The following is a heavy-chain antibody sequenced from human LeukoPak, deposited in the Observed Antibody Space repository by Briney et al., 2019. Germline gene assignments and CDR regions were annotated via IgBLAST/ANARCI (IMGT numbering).Heavy chain of an antibody. V-gene: IGHV4-39*02. CDR2: MFYTGST. J-gene: IGHJ4*02. CDR1: SGSISSSGHY. Sequence: ASETLSLTCTVSSGSISSSGHYWGWIRQPPGKGLEWIGTMFYTGSTYYNPSLKSRVTISVDTTKNQFSLKLSSVTAADTAVYYCAREGGSGGYTAYWGQGTLVTVSS. D-gene: IGHD2-15*01. CDR3: AREGGSGGYTAY.